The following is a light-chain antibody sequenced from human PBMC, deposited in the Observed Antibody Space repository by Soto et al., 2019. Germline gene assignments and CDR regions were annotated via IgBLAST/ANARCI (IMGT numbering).Light chain of an antibody. CDR3: QQYNSYSRT. J-gene: IGKJ1*01. CDR1: QSISSW. Sequence: DIQMTQSPSTLSASVGDRVTITCRASQSISSWLAWYQQKPGKAPKLLIYDASSLESGVPSWFSGSGSGTVFTLTIRILQPDDFATYYCQQYNSYSRTFGQGTKVDI. V-gene: IGKV1-5*01. CDR2: DAS.